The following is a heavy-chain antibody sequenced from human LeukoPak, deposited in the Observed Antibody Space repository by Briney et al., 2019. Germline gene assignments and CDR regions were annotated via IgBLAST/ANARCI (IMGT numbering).Heavy chain of an antibody. V-gene: IGHV4-4*02. J-gene: IGHJ4*02. CDR2: INHSGST. Sequence: SGTLSLTCAVSGGSISSDNWWSWIRQPPGRGLEWIGEINHSGSTNYNPSLKSRVTISVDTSKNQFSLKLSSVTAADTAVYYCARGLGSGSYLYYFDYWGQGTLVTVSS. D-gene: IGHD3-10*01. CDR1: GGSISSDNW. CDR3: ARGLGSGSYLYYFDY.